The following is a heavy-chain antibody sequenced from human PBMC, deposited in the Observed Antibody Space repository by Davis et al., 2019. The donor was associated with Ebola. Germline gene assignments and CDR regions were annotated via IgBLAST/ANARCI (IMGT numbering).Heavy chain of an antibody. CDR2: SYTSGTI. CDR3: ATSRVRGLITTGQLDY. CDR1: GGSTSTGNYY. Sequence: PSETLSLTCPVSGGSTSTGNYYWTCIRQHPGKCLEWSASSYTSGTIYYNPSLKSRLTISVDTSKNQFSLKLTSVTAADTAVYYCATSRVRGLITTGQLDYWGQGTLVTVSS. J-gene: IGHJ4*02. D-gene: IGHD3-10*01. V-gene: IGHV4-31*03.